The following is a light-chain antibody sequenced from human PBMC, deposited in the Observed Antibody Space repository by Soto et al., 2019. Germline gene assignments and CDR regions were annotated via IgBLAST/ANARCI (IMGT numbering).Light chain of an antibody. CDR3: QQYGSSSLYT. CDR2: GAS. V-gene: IGKV3-20*01. Sequence: EIVLTQSPGTLSLSPGERATLSCRASQSVSSSYLAWYQQKPDQAPRLLIYGASGRATGIPDRFSGSGSGTDFTLPISRLEREDFAVYYCQQYGSSSLYTFGQGTKLEIK. CDR1: QSVSSSY. J-gene: IGKJ2*01.